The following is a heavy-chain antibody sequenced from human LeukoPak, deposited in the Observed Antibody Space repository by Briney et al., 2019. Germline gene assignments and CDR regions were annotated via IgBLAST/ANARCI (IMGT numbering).Heavy chain of an antibody. V-gene: IGHV3-30*02. D-gene: IGHD1-26*01. J-gene: IGHJ4*02. CDR3: AKDRSGSYYRFDY. CDR2: IRYDGSNK. Sequence: PGGSLRLSSAASGFTFSSYGMHWVRQAPGKGLEWVAFIRYDGSNKYYADSVKGRFTISRDNSKNTLYLQMNSLRAEDTAVYYCAKDRSGSYYRFDYWGQGTLVTVSS. CDR1: GFTFSSYG.